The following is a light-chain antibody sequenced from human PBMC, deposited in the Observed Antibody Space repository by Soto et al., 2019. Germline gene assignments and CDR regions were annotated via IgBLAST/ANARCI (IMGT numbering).Light chain of an antibody. J-gene: IGLJ1*01. CDR2: DVS. Sequence: QSVLTQPASVSESPGQSITISCTGTSSDVGAYNSVAWYQHNPGKAPKLMIYDVSNRPSGVSSRFSGSKSGNTASLSISGLQAEDEADYYCSSYTSSSTLVFGTGTKLTVL. CDR1: SSDVGAYNS. CDR3: SSYTSSSTLV. V-gene: IGLV2-14*01.